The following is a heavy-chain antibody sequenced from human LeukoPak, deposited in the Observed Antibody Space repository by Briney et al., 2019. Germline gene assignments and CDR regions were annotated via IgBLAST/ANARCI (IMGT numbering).Heavy chain of an antibody. V-gene: IGHV1-24*01. CDR2: FDPEDGET. Sequence: ASVKVSCKVSGYTLTELSMHWVRQAPGKGLEWMGGFDPEDGETIYAQKFQGRVTMTEDTSTDTAYMELSSLRSEDTAVYYSATGGYSYGDAPFDYWGQGTLVTVSS. D-gene: IGHD5-18*01. CDR3: ATGGYSYGDAPFDY. J-gene: IGHJ4*02. CDR1: GYTLTELS.